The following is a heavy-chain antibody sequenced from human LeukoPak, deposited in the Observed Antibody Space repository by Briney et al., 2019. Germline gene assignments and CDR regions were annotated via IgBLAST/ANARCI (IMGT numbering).Heavy chain of an antibody. CDR2: IYYSGST. CDR3: ARYHFGVVIHFDY. V-gene: IGHV4-59*12. CDR1: GGSISNYY. Sequence: SETLSLTCSVSGGSISNYYWSWIRQPPGRGLEWIGYIYYSGSTNYNPSLKSRVTISVDRSKNQFSLKLSSVTAADAAVYYCARYHFGVVIHFDYWGQGTLVTVSS. J-gene: IGHJ4*02. D-gene: IGHD3-3*01.